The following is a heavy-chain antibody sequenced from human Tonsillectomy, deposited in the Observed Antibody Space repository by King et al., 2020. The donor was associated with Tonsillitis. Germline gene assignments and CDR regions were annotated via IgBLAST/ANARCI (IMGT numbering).Heavy chain of an antibody. CDR3: ARVHSSAYWYFDL. Sequence: QLQESGPGLVKPSETLCLTCTVSGGSISSYYWSWIRQPPGKGLEWIGYIYYSGSTDYNPSLKSRVTVSVDTSKNQFSLKLSSVTPADTAVYFCARVHSSAYWYFDLWGRGTLVTVSS. CDR2: IYYSGST. CDR1: GGSISSYY. V-gene: IGHV4-59*01. J-gene: IGHJ2*01. D-gene: IGHD6-25*01.